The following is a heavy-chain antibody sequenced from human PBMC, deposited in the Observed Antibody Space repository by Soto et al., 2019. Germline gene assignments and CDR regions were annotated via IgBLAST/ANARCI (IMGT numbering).Heavy chain of an antibody. D-gene: IGHD3-3*01. V-gene: IGHV3-33*01. J-gene: IGHJ6*02. CDR2: IWYDGSNK. Sequence: PGGSLRLSCAASGFTFSSYGMHWVRQAPGKGLEWVAVIWYDGSNKYYADSVKGRFTISRDNSKNTLYPQMNSLRAEDTAVYYCARDLLDFWSGYLPETYYGMDVWGQGTTVTVSS. CDR1: GFTFSSYG. CDR3: ARDLLDFWSGYLPETYYGMDV.